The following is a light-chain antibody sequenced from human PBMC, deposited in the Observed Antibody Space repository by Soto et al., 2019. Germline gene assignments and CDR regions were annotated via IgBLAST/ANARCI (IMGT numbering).Light chain of an antibody. CDR3: QTWGTGTLYV. V-gene: IGLV4-69*01. CDR1: SGHSSYA. J-gene: IGLJ1*01. Sequence: QPVLTQSPSASASLGASVKLTCTLSSGHSSYAIAWHQQQPEEGPRYLMKLNSDGSHSKGDGIPDRFSGSSSGAERYLTISSLQSEDEADYYCQTWGTGTLYVFGTGTKVTVL. CDR2: LNSDGSH.